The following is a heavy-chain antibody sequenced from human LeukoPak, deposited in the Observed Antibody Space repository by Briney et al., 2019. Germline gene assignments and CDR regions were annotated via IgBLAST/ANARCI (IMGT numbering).Heavy chain of an antibody. CDR2: IYYSGST. V-gene: IGHV4-59*08. J-gene: IGHJ4*02. CDR1: GGSISSYY. CDR3: ARLGYGGRDIVVVPAAMYYFDY. D-gene: IGHD2-2*01. Sequence: SETLSLTCTVSGGSISSYYWSWIRQPPGKGLEWIGYIYYSGSTNYNPSLKSRVTISVDTSKNQFSLKLSSVTAADTAVYYCARLGYGGRDIVVVPAAMYYFDYWGQGTLVTVSS.